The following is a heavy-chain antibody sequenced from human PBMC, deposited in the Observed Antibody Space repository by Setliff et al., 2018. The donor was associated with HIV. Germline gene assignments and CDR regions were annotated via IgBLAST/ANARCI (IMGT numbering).Heavy chain of an antibody. CDR3: TRRSTGGYYDY. CDR2: IDWDDDK. Sequence: TCTVSGFSIGTLGMCVGWIRQPPGKALEWLARIDWDDDKYYSTSLMTRLTISKDTSKNQVVLIMTNMNPVDTATYYCTRRSTGGYYDYWGQGTLVTVSS. J-gene: IGHJ4*02. D-gene: IGHD3-22*01. V-gene: IGHV2-70*11. CDR1: GFSIGTLGMC.